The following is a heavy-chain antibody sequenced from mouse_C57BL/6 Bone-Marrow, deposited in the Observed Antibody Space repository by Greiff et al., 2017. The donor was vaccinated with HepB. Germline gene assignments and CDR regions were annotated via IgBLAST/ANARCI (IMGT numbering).Heavy chain of an antibody. Sequence: VQLKESGPGLVKPSQSLSLTCSVSGYSITSGYYWNWIRQFPGNKLEWMGYISYDGSNNYNPSLKNRISITRDTSKNQCFLKLNSVTTEDTATYDCARRDYYGSSYDYFDYWGQGTTLTVSS. D-gene: IGHD1-1*01. J-gene: IGHJ2*01. CDR1: GYSITSGYY. CDR3: ARRDYYGSSYDYFDY. V-gene: IGHV3-6*01. CDR2: ISYDGSN.